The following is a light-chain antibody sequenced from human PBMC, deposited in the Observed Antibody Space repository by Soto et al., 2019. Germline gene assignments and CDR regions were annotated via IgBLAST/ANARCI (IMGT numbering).Light chain of an antibody. CDR3: QQYINRWT. CDR1: QSISTW. J-gene: IGKJ1*01. CDR2: KAS. V-gene: IGKV1-5*03. Sequence: DIQMTQSPSTLSASVGDRVTITCRASQSISTWLAWYQQKPGKAPKLLIYKASSLESGVPSRFSSSGSGTEFTLTISSLQPDDSATYYCQQYINRWTFGQGTKVEI.